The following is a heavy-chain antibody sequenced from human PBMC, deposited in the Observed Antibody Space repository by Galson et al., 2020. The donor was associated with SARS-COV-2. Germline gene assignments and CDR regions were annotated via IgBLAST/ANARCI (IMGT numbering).Heavy chain of an antibody. CDR2: FSYSGST. CDR3: AREITRGYNSYYFDS. J-gene: IGHJ4*02. CDR1: GVSISSGGYY. V-gene: IGHV4-31*03. Sequence: ASETLSLTCTVSGVSISSGGYYWSWVRQHPGKGLEWIGYFSYSGSTYYNPSLESRVTISLDASKNHFSLNLTSVNVADTAVYYCAREITRGYNSYYFDSWGQGTLVTVSS. D-gene: IGHD5-12*01.